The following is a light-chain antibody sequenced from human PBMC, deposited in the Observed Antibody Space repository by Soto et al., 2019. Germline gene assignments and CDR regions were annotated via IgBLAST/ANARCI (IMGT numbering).Light chain of an antibody. CDR2: EVT. CDR3: CSYAGSSSSI. Sequence: QSLLTQPASVSGSPGQSITISCSGTSSDVGTYNLVSWYQQYPGKAPRLMIYEVTKRPSGVSNRFSGSKSGNTASLTISGLQPEDEADYSCCSYAGSSSSIFGTGTKVTVL. V-gene: IGLV2-23*02. CDR1: SSDVGTYNL. J-gene: IGLJ1*01.